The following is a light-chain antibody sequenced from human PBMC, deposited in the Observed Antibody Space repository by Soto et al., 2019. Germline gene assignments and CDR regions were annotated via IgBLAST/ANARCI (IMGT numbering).Light chain of an antibody. Sequence: DVQMTQSPSSVSASVGDRVTITCRASEGINTWLAWYQQKPGKAPKLLIYAASSLQSGVPSRFSGSGSGAAFTLTITSLRPEDSATYYCLQSHNYPRTFGQGTKVEI. V-gene: IGKV1-12*01. CDR3: LQSHNYPRT. J-gene: IGKJ1*01. CDR1: EGINTW. CDR2: AAS.